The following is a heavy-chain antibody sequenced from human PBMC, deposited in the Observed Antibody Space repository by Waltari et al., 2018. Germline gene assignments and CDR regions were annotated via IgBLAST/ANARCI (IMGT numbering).Heavy chain of an antibody. D-gene: IGHD6-13*01. CDR1: GDSIGSGYYY. J-gene: IGHJ3*02. Sequence: QLQLRESGPGLLKPSETLSLTCSVSGDSIGSGYYYWGWIRQAPGKGLGWIGSIYFAGGTYYNPSRKSRLTISVDTSKNQFSLRLSSVTAADTAVYYCAREVGGSSWSTTPRGDAFDIWGQGTMVTVSS. CDR3: AREVGGSSWSTTPRGDAFDI. V-gene: IGHV4-39*07. CDR2: IYFAGGT.